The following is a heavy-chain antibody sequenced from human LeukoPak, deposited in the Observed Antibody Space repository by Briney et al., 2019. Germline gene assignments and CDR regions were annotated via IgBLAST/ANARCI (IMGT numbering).Heavy chain of an antibody. J-gene: IGHJ4*02. CDR1: GGSISSDGYY. CDR3: ARVCYDFWSGYCPFDY. Sequence: PSDTLSLTCTASGGSISSDGYYWSWIRQPPGKGLEWIGYICYSGSTYYNPSLKSRVTKSVDTSKNQFSLKLSSATAADTAVYYCARVCYDFWSGYCPFDYWGQGTLVTVSS. V-gene: IGHV4-30-4*02. D-gene: IGHD3-3*01. CDR2: ICYSGST.